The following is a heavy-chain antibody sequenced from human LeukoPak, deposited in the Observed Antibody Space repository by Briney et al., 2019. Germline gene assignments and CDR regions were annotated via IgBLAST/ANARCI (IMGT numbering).Heavy chain of an antibody. Sequence: PGGSLRLSCAASGFTVSSNYMSWVRQAPGKGLEWVSYISGSGSIIYYADSVKGRFTISRDNAKNSMYLQMNSLRAEDTAVYYCARGKYDSSPFLQHWGQGTLVTVSS. CDR1: GFTVSSNY. CDR3: ARGKYDSSPFLQH. D-gene: IGHD3-22*01. V-gene: IGHV3-11*01. CDR2: ISGSGSII. J-gene: IGHJ1*01.